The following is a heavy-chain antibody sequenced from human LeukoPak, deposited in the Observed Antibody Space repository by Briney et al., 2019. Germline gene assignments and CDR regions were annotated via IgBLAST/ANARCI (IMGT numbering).Heavy chain of an antibody. V-gene: IGHV3-30-3*01. CDR3: AKDSSSWFFDY. D-gene: IGHD6-13*01. CDR1: GFTFSSYA. Sequence: GGSLRLSCAASGFTFSSYAMHWVRQAPGKGLEWVAVISYDGSNKYYADSVKGRFTISKDNSKNTLYLQMNSLRAEDTAVYYCAKDSSSWFFDYWGQGTLVTVSS. CDR2: ISYDGSNK. J-gene: IGHJ4*02.